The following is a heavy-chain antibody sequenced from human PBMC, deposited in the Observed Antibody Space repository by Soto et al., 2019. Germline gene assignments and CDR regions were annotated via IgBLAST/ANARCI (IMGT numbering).Heavy chain of an antibody. V-gene: IGHV4-30-4*01. CDR1: GGSISSGDYY. Sequence: SETLSLTCTVSGGSISSGDYYWSWIRQPPGKGLEWIGYIYYSGSTYYNPSLKSRVTISVDTSKNQFSLKLSSVTAADTAVYYCARGTYYYDSSGYWTLDYWGQGTLVTVSS. D-gene: IGHD3-22*01. CDR2: IYYSGST. CDR3: ARGTYYYDSSGYWTLDY. J-gene: IGHJ4*02.